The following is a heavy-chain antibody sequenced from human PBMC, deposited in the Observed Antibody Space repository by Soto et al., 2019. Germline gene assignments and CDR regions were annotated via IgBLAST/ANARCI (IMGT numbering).Heavy chain of an antibody. CDR2: IYPGDSDT. D-gene: IGHD2-15*01. J-gene: IGHJ5*02. V-gene: IGHV5-51*01. CDR1: GYSFTSYW. Sequence: EVQLVQSGAEVKKPRESLKISCKGSGYSFTSYWIGWVRQMPGKGLEWMGIIYPGDSDTRYSPSFQGQVTISADKSISTAYLQWSSLKASDTAMYYCARSPDCSGGSCYSNWFDPWGQGTLVTVSS. CDR3: ARSPDCSGGSCYSNWFDP.